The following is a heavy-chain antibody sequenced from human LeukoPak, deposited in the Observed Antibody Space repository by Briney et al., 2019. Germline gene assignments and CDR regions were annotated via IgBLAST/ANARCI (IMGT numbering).Heavy chain of an antibody. CDR1: GGTFSSYA. J-gene: IGHJ4*02. Sequence: GASVKVSCKASGGTFSSYAISWVRQAPGQGLEWMGRIIPILGIANYAQKFQGRVTITADKSTSTAYMELSSLRSDDTAVYYCARDCSSTSCYREGLFDYWGQGTLVTVSS. V-gene: IGHV1-69*04. D-gene: IGHD2-2*02. CDR3: ARDCSSTSCYREGLFDY. CDR2: IIPILGIA.